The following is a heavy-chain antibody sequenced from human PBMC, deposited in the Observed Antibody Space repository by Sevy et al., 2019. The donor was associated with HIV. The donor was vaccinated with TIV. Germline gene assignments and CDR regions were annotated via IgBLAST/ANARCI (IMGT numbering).Heavy chain of an antibody. J-gene: IGHJ4*02. D-gene: IGHD6-19*01. CDR3: ARAYSSGWYDY. CDR2: IGTAGDT. Sequence: GGSLRLSCAASGFTFSSYDMHWVRQATGNGLEWVSAIGTAGDTYYPGSVKGRFTISRENAKNSLYLQMNSLRVGDTAVYYCARAYSSGWYDYWGQGTMVTVSS. CDR1: GFTFSSYD. V-gene: IGHV3-13*01.